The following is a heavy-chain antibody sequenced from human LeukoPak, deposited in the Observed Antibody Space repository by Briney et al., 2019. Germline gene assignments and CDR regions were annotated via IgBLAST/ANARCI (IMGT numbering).Heavy chain of an antibody. CDR2: IYYSGST. V-gene: IGHV4-59*01. CDR3: ARAIHDYTDY. CDR1: GGSISSYY. Sequence: SSETLSLTCTVSGGSISSYYWSWIRQPPGKGLEWIGYIYYSGSTNYNPSLKSRVTISVDTSKNQFSLKLSSVTAADTAVYYCARAIHDYTDYWGQGTLVTVSS. J-gene: IGHJ4*02.